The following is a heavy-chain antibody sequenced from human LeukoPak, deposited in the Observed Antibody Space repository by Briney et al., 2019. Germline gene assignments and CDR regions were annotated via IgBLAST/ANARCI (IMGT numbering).Heavy chain of an antibody. Sequence: PGRSLRLSCAASGFTFSSYGMHWVRQPPGKGLEWLAFIKYDGSRTDYEDSVQGRFTVSRDNSKNTLYLEMNSLRAEDTAIYYCVKDTIFTVDPFDYWGQGTLVTVSS. V-gene: IGHV3-30*02. CDR2: IKYDGSRT. CDR1: GFTFSSYG. D-gene: IGHD3-3*01. J-gene: IGHJ4*02. CDR3: VKDTIFTVDPFDY.